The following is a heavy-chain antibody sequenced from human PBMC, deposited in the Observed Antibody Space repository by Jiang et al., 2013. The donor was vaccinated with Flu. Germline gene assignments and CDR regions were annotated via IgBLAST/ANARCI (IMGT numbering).Heavy chain of an antibody. V-gene: IGHV4-61*02. CDR3: AREGSRGFGDHSTGGFDY. Sequence: GPGLVKPSQTLSLTCTVSGGSISSGSYYWSWIRQPAGKGLEWIGRIYTSGSTNYNPSLKSRVTISVDTSKNQFSLKLSSVTAADTAVYYCAREGSRGFGDHSTGGFDYWGQGTLVTVSS. D-gene: IGHD3-10*01. CDR2: IYTSGST. J-gene: IGHJ4*02. CDR1: GGSISSGSYY.